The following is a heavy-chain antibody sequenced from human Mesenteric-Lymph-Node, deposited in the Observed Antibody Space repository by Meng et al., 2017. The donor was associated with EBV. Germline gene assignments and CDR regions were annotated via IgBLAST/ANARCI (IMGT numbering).Heavy chain of an antibody. CDR3: ARAPNDYGDY. CDR2: ISSSSSYI. V-gene: IGHV3-21*01. J-gene: IGHJ4*02. Sequence: LVESGGGLVKLEGSRSLSCAASGLTFSSHSMNRVRQAPGKGLEWVSFISSSSSYIYYADPVKRRFTISRDNAKNSLYLQMNSLRAEDTSVYYCARAPNDYGDYWGQGTLVTVSS. CDR1: GLTFSSHS.